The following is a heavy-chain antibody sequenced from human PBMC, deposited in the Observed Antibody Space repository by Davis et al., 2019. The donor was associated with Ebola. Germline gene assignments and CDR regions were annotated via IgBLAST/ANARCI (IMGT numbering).Heavy chain of an antibody. V-gene: IGHV1-18*01. CDR1: GYTLTELS. CDR3: ARGGYSSRWYGRSPKPDFDY. J-gene: IGHJ4*02. CDR2: ISAYNGNA. Sequence: AASVKVSCKVSGYTLTELSIHWVRQAPGQGLEWMGWISAYNGNANYAQKLQGRVTMTTDTSTSTAYMELRSLRSDDKAVYYCARGGYSSRWYGRSPKPDFDYWGQGTLVTVSS. D-gene: IGHD6-13*01.